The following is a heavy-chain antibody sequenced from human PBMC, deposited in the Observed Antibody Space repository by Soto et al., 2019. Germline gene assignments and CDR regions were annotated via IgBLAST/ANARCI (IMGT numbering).Heavy chain of an antibody. Sequence: GGSLRLSCAASGFAFSRYTMHWVRQAPGKGLEWLSSISDSGTIIDYADSVRGRFTISRDNAKNTLFLQMNSLRDDDTPVYYCVRDGYSTSSDWPWFDPWGQGTLVTVSS. J-gene: IGHJ5*02. V-gene: IGHV3-48*02. CDR2: ISDSGTII. D-gene: IGHD4-4*01. CDR3: VRDGYSTSSDWPWFDP. CDR1: GFAFSRYT.